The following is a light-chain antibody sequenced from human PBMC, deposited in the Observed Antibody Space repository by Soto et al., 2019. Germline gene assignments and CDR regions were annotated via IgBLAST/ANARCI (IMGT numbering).Light chain of an antibody. J-gene: IGKJ4*01. CDR2: DAS. CDR3: QQSYTTPLT. V-gene: IGKV1-39*01. CDR1: QTINAY. Sequence: DIQMTQSASSLSASVGDRVTITCLARQTINAYLNWYQQTPGTAPKLLIYDASSLQSGVPSRFRGSGSGTDFTLTITSLQPEDFATYYCQQSYTTPLTFGGGTKVDI.